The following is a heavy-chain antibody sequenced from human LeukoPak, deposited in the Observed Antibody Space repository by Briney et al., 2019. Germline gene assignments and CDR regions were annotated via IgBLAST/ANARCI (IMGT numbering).Heavy chain of an antibody. CDR2: INPNSGGT. V-gene: IGHV1-2*02. J-gene: IGHJ4*02. D-gene: IGHD2-2*01. CDR3: ARDQDIVVVPAVNQLFDY. Sequence: GASVKVSCKASGYTFTGYYMHWVRQAPGQGLEWMGWINPNSGGTNYAQKFQGRVTMTRDTPISTAYMELSRLRSDDTAVYYCARDQDIVVVPAVNQLFDYWGQGTLVTVSS. CDR1: GYTFTGYY.